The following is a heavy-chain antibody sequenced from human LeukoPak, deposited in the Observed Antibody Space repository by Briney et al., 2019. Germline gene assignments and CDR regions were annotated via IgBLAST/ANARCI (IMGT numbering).Heavy chain of an antibody. J-gene: IGHJ3*02. D-gene: IGHD4-17*01. CDR2: INPSGGST. V-gene: IGHV1-46*01. Sequence: GASVKVSCKASGSTFTSYYMHWVRQAPGQGLEWMGMINPSGGSTSYAQKFQGRVTMTRDTSKCTVYMELRSLSSEDTAVYYCARDEDGDYFSIGGEGTMVTVS. CDR1: GSTFTSYY. CDR3: ARDEDGDYFSI.